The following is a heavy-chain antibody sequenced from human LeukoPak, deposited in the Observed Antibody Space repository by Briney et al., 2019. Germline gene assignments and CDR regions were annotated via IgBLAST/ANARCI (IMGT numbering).Heavy chain of an antibody. CDR2: INHSGST. CDR3: ARGPLVVPAAIPYHNYYYYYYMDV. Sequence: SETLSLTCAVYGGSFSGYYWSWIRQPPGKGLEWIGEINHSGSTNYNPSLKSRVTISVDTSKNQFSLKLSSVTAADTAVYYCARGPLVVPAAIPYHNYYYYYYMDVWGKGTTVTVSS. V-gene: IGHV4-34*01. D-gene: IGHD2-2*02. J-gene: IGHJ6*03. CDR1: GGSFSGYY.